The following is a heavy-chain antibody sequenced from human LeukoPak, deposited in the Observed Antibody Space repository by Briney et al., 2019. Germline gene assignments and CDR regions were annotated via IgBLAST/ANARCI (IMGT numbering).Heavy chain of an antibody. D-gene: IGHD2-2*01. CDR1: GGTFSSYA. Sequence: ASVKVSCKASGGTFSSYAISWVRQAPGQGLGWMGGIIPIFGTANYAQKFQGRVTITADESTSTAYMELSRLRSDDTAVYYCARESRGYCSSTSCLSLDYWGQGTLVTVSS. CDR3: ARESRGYCSSTSCLSLDY. J-gene: IGHJ4*02. CDR2: IIPIFGTA. V-gene: IGHV1-69*13.